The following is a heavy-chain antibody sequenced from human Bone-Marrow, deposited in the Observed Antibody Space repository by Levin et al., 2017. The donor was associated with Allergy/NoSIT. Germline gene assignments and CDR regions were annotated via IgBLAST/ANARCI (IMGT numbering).Heavy chain of an antibody. CDR2: IIPILGIA. Sequence: SVKVSCKASGGTFSSYTISWVRQAPGQGLEWMGRIIPILGIANYAQKFQGRVTITADKSTSTAYMELSSLRSEDTAVYYCARDLEPSMVRGPNYYYYMDVWGKGTTVTVSS. J-gene: IGHJ6*03. V-gene: IGHV1-69*04. CDR1: GGTFSSYT. CDR3: ARDLEPSMVRGPNYYYYMDV. D-gene: IGHD3-10*01.